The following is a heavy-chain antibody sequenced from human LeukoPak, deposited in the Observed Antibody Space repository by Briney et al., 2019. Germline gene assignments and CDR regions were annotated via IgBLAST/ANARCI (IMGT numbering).Heavy chain of an antibody. D-gene: IGHD2-21*02. V-gene: IGHV4-39*01. CDR1: GGSVSSSSYY. J-gene: IGHJ1*01. Sequence: SETLSLTCTVSGGSVSSSSYYWGWIRQPPGKGLEWFGSINYSGSTHYNPPLKSRVTISVDTSKNQFSLTLTSVTAADTAVYYCARHLGNCGGDCYWNQCFQHWGQGTLLTVSS. CDR3: ARHLGNCGGDCYWNQCFQH. CDR2: INYSGST.